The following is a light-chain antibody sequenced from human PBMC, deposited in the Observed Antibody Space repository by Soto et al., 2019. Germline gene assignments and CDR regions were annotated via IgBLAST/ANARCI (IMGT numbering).Light chain of an antibody. Sequence: DIQLTQSPSSLSASVGDTVTITCRASQDIRIYLAWFQQKPGKAPQSLIYAASSLQSGVPSKFSGSSSGTDFTLTINNLQPEDVATYYCQQYSRYPLTFGGGTKVEIK. CDR1: QDIRIY. CDR3: QQYSRYPLT. J-gene: IGKJ4*01. V-gene: IGKV1-16*02. CDR2: AAS.